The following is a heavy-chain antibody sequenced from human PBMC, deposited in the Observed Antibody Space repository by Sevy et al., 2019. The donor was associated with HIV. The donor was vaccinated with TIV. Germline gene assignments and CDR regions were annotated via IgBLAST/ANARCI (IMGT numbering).Heavy chain of an antibody. CDR3: AKEGPRFYYNSSGYYYAGEYYFDY. J-gene: IGHJ4*02. D-gene: IGHD3-22*01. V-gene: IGHV3-23*01. Sequence: GGSLRLSCAASGFTFNSYTMSWVRQAPGKGLEWVSAISGSGGNTYYADSVKGRFTISRDNSKNTLYLQMNSLRAEDTAVYYCAKEGPRFYYNSSGYYYAGEYYFDYWGQGTLVTVSS. CDR2: ISGSGGNT. CDR1: GFTFNSYT.